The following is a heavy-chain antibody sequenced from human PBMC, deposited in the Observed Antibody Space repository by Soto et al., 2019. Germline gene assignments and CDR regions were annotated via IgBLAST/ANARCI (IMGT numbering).Heavy chain of an antibody. CDR2: INPNSGGT. J-gene: IGHJ4*02. D-gene: IGHD3-10*01. CDR3: ARDTVPLRYGSGSYYMY. Sequence: ASVKVSCKASGYTFTGYYMHWVRQAPGQGLEWMGWINPNSGGTNYAQKFQGRVTMTRDTSISTAYMELSRLRSDDTAAYYCARDTVPLRYGSGSYYMYWGQGTLVTVSS. V-gene: IGHV1-2*02. CDR1: GYTFTGYY.